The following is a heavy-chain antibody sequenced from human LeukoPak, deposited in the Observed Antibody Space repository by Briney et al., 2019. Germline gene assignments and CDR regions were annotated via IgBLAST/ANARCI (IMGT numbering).Heavy chain of an antibody. Sequence: QSGGSLRLSCAASGFTFSSYAMSWVRQAPGKGLEWVSVISGSGDNTYYADSVKGRFTISRDNSKNTLYLQMNSLRAEDTAVYYCAKVGYSSGFGPDYWGPGTLVTVSS. CDR2: ISGSGDNT. V-gene: IGHV3-23*01. CDR3: AKVGYSSGFGPDY. J-gene: IGHJ4*02. D-gene: IGHD6-19*01. CDR1: GFTFSSYA.